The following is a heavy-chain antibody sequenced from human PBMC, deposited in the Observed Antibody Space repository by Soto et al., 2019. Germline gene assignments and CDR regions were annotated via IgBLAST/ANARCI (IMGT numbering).Heavy chain of an antibody. CDR2: MNPNSGNT. J-gene: IGHJ5*02. V-gene: IGHV1-8*01. Sequence: QVQLVQSGAEVKKPGASVKVSCKASGYTFTSYDINWERQATGQGLEWMGWMNPNSGNTCYAQKFQGRVTMTRNTSISTAYMDLSSLRSEDTAVYYCARGWYYGSGSPFDPWGQGTLVTVSS. CDR1: GYTFTSYD. D-gene: IGHD3-10*01. CDR3: ARGWYYGSGSPFDP.